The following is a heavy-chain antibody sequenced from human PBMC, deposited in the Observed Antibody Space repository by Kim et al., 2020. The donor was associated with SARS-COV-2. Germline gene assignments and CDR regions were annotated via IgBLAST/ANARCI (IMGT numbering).Heavy chain of an antibody. J-gene: IGHJ2*01. Sequence: GGSLRLSCAASGFTFSSYDMHWVRQSTGKGLEWVAGVETTGDTYYTGSVKGRFTISRENAKESLYLQMNNLTVGDTAVYYCARGRWAPQGGYFFGGDWYFDLWGRGTLITVSS. V-gene: IGHV3-13*01. CDR2: VETTGDT. CDR1: GFTFSSYD. D-gene: IGHD2-21*01. CDR3: ARGRWAPQGGYFFGGDWYFDL.